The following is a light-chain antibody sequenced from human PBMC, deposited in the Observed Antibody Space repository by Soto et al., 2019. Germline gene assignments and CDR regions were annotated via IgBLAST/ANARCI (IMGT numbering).Light chain of an antibody. V-gene: IGKV1-9*01. Sequence: DIQLTQSPSFLSASVGDRVTITCRASQDITSFLAWYQQKPGKAPKLLIHTASTLQTGVPSRISGSGSGTEFTLTISSLQPEDFAIYYCQQRKGYPITFGQGTRLEIK. CDR2: TAS. CDR1: QDITSF. J-gene: IGKJ5*01. CDR3: QQRKGYPIT.